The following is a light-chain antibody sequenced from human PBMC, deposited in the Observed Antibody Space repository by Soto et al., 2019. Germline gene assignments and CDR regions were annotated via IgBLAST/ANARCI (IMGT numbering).Light chain of an antibody. CDR2: AAS. Sequence: DFQLTQSPSFLSASVGDRVTISCRASQDVSRFLAWYQQKPGKAPNLLIYAASTLQSGVPSRFSGSGSGTEFTLTISSLQPEDFATYYCQQLNSYVFTFGPGTKVDIK. J-gene: IGKJ3*01. CDR1: QDVSRF. CDR3: QQLNSYVFT. V-gene: IGKV1-9*01.